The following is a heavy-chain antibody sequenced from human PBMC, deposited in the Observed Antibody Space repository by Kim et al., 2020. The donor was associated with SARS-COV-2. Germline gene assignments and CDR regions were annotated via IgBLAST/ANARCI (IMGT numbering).Heavy chain of an antibody. CDR2: ISAYNGNT. D-gene: IGHD2-2*01. V-gene: IGHV1-18*01. CDR1: GYTFTSYG. CDR3: ARDHSCSSTSCYLTGAGY. Sequence: ASVKVSCKASGYTFTSYGISWVRQAPGQGLEWMGWISAYNGNTNYAQKLQGRVTMTTDTSTSTAYMELRSLRSDDTAVYYCARDHSCSSTSCYLTGAGYWGQGTLVTVSS. J-gene: IGHJ4*02.